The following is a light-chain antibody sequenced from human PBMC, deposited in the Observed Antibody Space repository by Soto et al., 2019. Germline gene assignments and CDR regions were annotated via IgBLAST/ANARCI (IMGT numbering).Light chain of an antibody. CDR1: SSDVGGYNF. V-gene: IGLV2-11*02. Sequence: QSALTQPRSVSGSPGQTVTISCTGTSSDVGGYNFVSWYQQHPGKAPKLMIYDVSKRPSGVPDRFSGSKSGSTASLTISGLRAEDEADYYCCSYAGTYTWVFGGWTQLTVL. J-gene: IGLJ2*01. CDR3: CSYAGTYTWV. CDR2: DVS.